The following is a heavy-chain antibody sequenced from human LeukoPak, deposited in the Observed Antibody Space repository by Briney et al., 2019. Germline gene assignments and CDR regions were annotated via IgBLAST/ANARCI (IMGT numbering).Heavy chain of an antibody. CDR2: IRYDGSNK. Sequence: QPGGSLRLSCAASGFTFSSYGMHWVRQAPGKGLEWVAFIRYDGSNKYYADSVKGRFTISRDNSKNTLYLQMNSLRAGDTAVYYCAKDQPNWFDPWGQGTLVTVSS. CDR1: GFTFSSYG. V-gene: IGHV3-30*02. CDR3: AKDQPNWFDP. J-gene: IGHJ5*02.